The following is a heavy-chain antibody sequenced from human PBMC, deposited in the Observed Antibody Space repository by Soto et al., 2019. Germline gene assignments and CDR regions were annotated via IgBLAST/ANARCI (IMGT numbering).Heavy chain of an antibody. D-gene: IGHD1-26*01. CDR3: ARKYVSSLY. CDR2: INAGNGDT. J-gene: IGHJ4*02. V-gene: IGHV1-3*01. CDR1: GYPFSSFA. Sequence: QVQLVQSGAEVKQPGASVKVSCKASGYPFSSFALHWLRQAPGQGPEWLAWINAGNGDTKYAWRFPGRVTVTRDTSASTAYLVVTSLTFEDTAVCYCARKYVSSLYWGKGSQVTVSS.